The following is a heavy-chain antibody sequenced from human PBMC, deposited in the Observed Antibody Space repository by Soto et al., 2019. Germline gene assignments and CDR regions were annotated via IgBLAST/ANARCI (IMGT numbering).Heavy chain of an antibody. CDR2: IYHSGST. Sequence: QLQLQESGSGLVKPSQTLSLTCAVSGGSISSGGYSWSWIRQPPGKGLEWIGYIYHSGSTYYNPSLKSRVTISVDRSKNQFSLKLSSVTAADTAVYYCARREGYYGSGILGSGWFDPWGQGTLVTVSS. J-gene: IGHJ5*02. D-gene: IGHD3-10*01. CDR1: GGSISSGGYS. V-gene: IGHV4-30-2*01. CDR3: ARREGYYGSGILGSGWFDP.